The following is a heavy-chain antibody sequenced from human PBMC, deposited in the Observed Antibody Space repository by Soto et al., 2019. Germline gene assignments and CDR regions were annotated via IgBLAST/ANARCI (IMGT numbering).Heavy chain of an antibody. V-gene: IGHV3-49*03. Sequence: CLGLSCAACGFSVGVYAVGLFRQATGKGLEWVGFIRSKAYGGTTEYAASVKGRFTISRDDSKSIAYLQMNSLKTEDTAVYYCTRERYYYDRSGRSIFDYWRKGTLVPVSS. D-gene: IGHD3-22*01. J-gene: IGHJ4*02. CDR2: IRSKAYGGTT. CDR1: GFSVGVYA. CDR3: TRERYYYDRSGRSIFDY.